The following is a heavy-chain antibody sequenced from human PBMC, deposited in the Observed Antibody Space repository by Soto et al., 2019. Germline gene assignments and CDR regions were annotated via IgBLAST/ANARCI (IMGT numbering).Heavy chain of an antibody. J-gene: IGHJ4*02. V-gene: IGHV1-18*01. CDR1: GYTFTSYG. Sequence: QVQLVQSGGEVKKPGASVKVSCKASGYTFTSYGISWVRQAPGQGLEWMGWISAFNGNTHYDQKLQGRVTLTTHTSTSTAYMELRSLRSSDTAVYYCARALQWLGHAFDHWGQGTQVTVSS. D-gene: IGHD6-19*01. CDR2: ISAFNGNT. CDR3: ARALQWLGHAFDH.